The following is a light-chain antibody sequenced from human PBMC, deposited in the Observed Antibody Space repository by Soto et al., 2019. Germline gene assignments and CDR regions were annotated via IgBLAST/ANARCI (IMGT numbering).Light chain of an antibody. J-gene: IGKJ1*01. Sequence: IQLTQSPSSLSASVGDRVTITCRASQGISSYLAWYQQKPGKAPKLLIYAASTLQSGVPSRFSGSGSGTDFTLTISRLEPEDFAVYYCQQYSRSLGTFGEGTKVDI. CDR2: AAS. CDR3: QQYSRSLGT. CDR1: QGISSY. V-gene: IGKV1-9*01.